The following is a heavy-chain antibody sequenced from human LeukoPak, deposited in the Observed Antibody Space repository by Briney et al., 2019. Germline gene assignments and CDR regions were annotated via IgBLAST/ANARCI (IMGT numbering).Heavy chain of an antibody. CDR3: AREPLLRSDYYGMDV. V-gene: IGHV1-18*01. J-gene: IGHJ6*02. D-gene: IGHD3-22*01. CDR1: GYTFMSHG. CDR2: ISGYSSNT. Sequence: GASVKVSCKAYGYTFMSHGITWVRQAPGQGLEWMGWISGYSSNTNYAQRLQGRVTMTTDTSTNTAYMELRSLISDDTAVYYCAREPLLRSDYYGMDVWGQGTTVTVSS.